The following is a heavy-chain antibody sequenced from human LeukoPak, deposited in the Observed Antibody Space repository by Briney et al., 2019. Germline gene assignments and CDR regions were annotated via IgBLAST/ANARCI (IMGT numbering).Heavy chain of an antibody. CDR2: IKGGGGDP. V-gene: IGHV3-23*01. CDR3: ATGGHDFNPLYW. D-gene: IGHD2-8*02. J-gene: IGHJ4*02. CDR1: GFTFSTYA. Sequence: PGGSLRLSCAASGFTFSTYAMGWVRQAPGKGLEWVSSIKGGGGDPFYADSVKGRFTISRDNFKNTLFLQLNSLGAEDSAVYYCATGGHDFNPLYWWGQGTLVTVSS.